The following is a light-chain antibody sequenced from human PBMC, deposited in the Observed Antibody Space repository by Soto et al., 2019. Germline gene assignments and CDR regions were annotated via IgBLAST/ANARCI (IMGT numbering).Light chain of an antibody. J-gene: IGKJ4*01. Sequence: EIVMTQSPATLSVSPGERATLSCRASQSVSSNLAWYQQKPGQAPRLLIYGTYIRATGIPARFSGSGSGTEFTLTISSIQSEDFAVYYCQQYNNLPPLTFGGGTKVEIK. CDR1: QSVSSN. CDR3: QQYNNLPPLT. V-gene: IGKV3D-15*01. CDR2: GTY.